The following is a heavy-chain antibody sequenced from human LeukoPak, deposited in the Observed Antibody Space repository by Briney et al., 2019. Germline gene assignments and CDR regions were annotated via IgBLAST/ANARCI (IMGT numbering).Heavy chain of an antibody. D-gene: IGHD3/OR15-3a*01. CDR3: ARALTRILGPTLYYFDY. J-gene: IGHJ4*02. CDR1: GGTFSSYA. CDR2: IIPIFGTA. Sequence: ASVKVSCKASGGTFSSYAISWVRQAPGQGLEWMGGIIPIFGTANYAQKFQGRVTITADESTSTAYMELSSLRSEDTAVYYCARALTRILGPTLYYFDYWGQGTLVTVSS. V-gene: IGHV1-69*13.